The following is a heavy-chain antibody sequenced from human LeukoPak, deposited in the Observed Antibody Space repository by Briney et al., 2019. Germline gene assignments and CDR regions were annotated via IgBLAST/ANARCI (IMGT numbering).Heavy chain of an antibody. CDR1: GGTFSSYA. CDR2: IIPIFGTA. D-gene: IGHD2-15*01. V-gene: IGHV1-69*05. Sequence: ASVKVSCKASGGTFSSYAISWVRQAPGQGLEWMGGIIPIFGTANYAQKFQGRVTITTDESTSTAYMELSSLRSEDTAVYYCASEGRSLQNWFDPWGQGTPVTVSS. CDR3: ASEGRSLQNWFDP. J-gene: IGHJ5*02.